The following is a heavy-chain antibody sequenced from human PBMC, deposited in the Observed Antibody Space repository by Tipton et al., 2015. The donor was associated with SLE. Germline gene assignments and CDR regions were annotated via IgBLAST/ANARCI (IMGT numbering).Heavy chain of an antibody. CDR1: GGSFSGYY. D-gene: IGHD6-13*01. V-gene: IGHV4-34*01. CDR2: INHSGST. Sequence: LRLSCAVYGGSFSGYYWSWIRQPPGKGLEWIGEINHSGSTNYNPSLKSRVTISVDTSKNQFSLKLSSVTAADTAVYYCAREGIAAAGTLDYWGQGTLVTVSS. CDR3: AREGIAAAGTLDY. J-gene: IGHJ4*02.